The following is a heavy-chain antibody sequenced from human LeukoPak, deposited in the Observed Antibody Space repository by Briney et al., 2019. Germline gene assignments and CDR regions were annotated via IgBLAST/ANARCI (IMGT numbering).Heavy chain of an antibody. V-gene: IGHV4-4*02. J-gene: IGHJ4*02. Sequence: SETLSLTCAVSGDSISTNHWWSWVRQPPGKGLEWIGEVYHSGSTNYNPSLKSRVTISVDTSKNQFSLKLSSVTAADTAVYYCARVYSSSSLNFDYWGQGTLVTVSS. CDR3: ARVYSSSSLNFDY. CDR1: GDSISTNHW. D-gene: IGHD6-6*01. CDR2: VYHSGST.